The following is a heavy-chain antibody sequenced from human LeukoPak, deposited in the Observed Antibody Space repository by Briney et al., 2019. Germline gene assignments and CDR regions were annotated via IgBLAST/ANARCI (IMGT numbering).Heavy chain of an antibody. J-gene: IGHJ4*02. D-gene: IGHD2-21*02. CDR1: GFTFSSYS. V-gene: IGHV3-21*01. CDR3: ARRVTPNSFDY. Sequence: GGSLRLSCAASGFTFSSYSMNWVRRAPGKGLEWVSSISSSNSSIHYADSVKGRFTISRDNAKNSLYLQMNSLRAEDTAVYYCARRVTPNSFDYWGQGTLVTVSS. CDR2: ISSSNSSI.